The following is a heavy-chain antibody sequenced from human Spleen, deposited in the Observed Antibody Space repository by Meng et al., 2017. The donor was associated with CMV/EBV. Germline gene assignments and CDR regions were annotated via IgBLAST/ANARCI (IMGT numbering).Heavy chain of an antibody. Sequence: KVSCKGSGYSFTSYWIGWVRQMPGKGLEWMGSIYPGDSDTRYSPSFQGQVTISVDKSISTAYLQWSSLKASDTAMYYCARRNGLPEYCGGDCYYDAFDIWGQGTMVTVSS. CDR1: GYSFTSYW. J-gene: IGHJ3*02. CDR2: IYPGDSDT. V-gene: IGHV5-51*01. CDR3: ARRNGLPEYCGGDCYYDAFDI. D-gene: IGHD2-21*01.